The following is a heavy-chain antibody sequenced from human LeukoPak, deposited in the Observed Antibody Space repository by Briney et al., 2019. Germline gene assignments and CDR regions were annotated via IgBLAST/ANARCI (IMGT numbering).Heavy chain of an antibody. D-gene: IGHD4-11*01. CDR2: IYYSGST. V-gene: IGHV4-31*03. CDR1: GGSISSGGYY. J-gene: IGHJ5*02. CDR3: ARTRQVRFDP. Sequence: SETLSLTCTVSGGSISSGGYYWSWIRQHPGKGLEGIGYIYYSGSTYYNPSLKSRVTISVDTSKNQFSLKLSSVTAADTAVYYCARTRQVRFDPWGQGTLVTVSS.